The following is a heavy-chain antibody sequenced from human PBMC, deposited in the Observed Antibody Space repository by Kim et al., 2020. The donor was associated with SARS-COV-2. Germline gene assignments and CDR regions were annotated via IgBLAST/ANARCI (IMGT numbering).Heavy chain of an antibody. CDR3: AREGRHCSGTACYVFDY. CDR1: GFIFHTYA. D-gene: IGHD2-2*01. CDR2: ISSNGFDT. V-gene: IGHV3-64*02. Sequence: GGSPRLSCAASGFIFHTYAMHWARQTPGKGLEYVSAISSNGFDTYYADSVRGRFTISRDNSKNTLFLQMGSLRPEDMGVYYCAREGRHCSGTACYVFDYWGQGTLVTASS. J-gene: IGHJ4*02.